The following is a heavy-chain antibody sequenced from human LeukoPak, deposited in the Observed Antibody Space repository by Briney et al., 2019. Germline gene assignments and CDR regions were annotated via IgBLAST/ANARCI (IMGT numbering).Heavy chain of an antibody. Sequence: GGSLRLSCAASGFTFSSHDMHWVRQATGKGLEWVSAIGTAGDTYYPGSVKGRFTISRENAKNSLYLQMNSLRAEDTAVYYCARASGSSELSSWGQGTLVTVSS. J-gene: IGHJ4*02. CDR3: ARASGSSELSS. D-gene: IGHD6-13*01. V-gene: IGHV3-13*01. CDR1: GFTFSSHD. CDR2: IGTAGDT.